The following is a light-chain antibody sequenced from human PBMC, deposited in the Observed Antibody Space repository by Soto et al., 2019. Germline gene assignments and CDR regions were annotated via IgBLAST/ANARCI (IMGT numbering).Light chain of an antibody. J-gene: IGKJ2*01. V-gene: IGKV3-20*01. Sequence: EIVLTQSPGTLSLSPGESATLSCRASQSVSSSYLAWYQQNHGQAPRLLIYGASSSATGIPDRFSGSGAGTDFTLTISRREPEDVAVYYCQQYGSSPPNTFGQVTKLEIK. CDR3: QQYGSSPPNT. CDR2: GAS. CDR1: QSVSSSY.